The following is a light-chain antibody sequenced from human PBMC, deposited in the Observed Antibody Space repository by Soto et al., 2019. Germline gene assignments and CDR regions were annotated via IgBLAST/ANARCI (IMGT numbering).Light chain of an antibody. CDR3: SAWDDSLNGLVI. J-gene: IGLJ2*01. CDR2: SDS. Sequence: QSVLTQPPSASGTPGQRVTISCSGSTSNIGSNTVNWYQHLPGSAPKLLIHSDSQRPSGVPDRFSGSKSGTSASLAISGLQSEDEADYFCSAWDDSLNGLVIFGGGTKVTVL. CDR1: TSNIGSNT. V-gene: IGLV1-44*01.